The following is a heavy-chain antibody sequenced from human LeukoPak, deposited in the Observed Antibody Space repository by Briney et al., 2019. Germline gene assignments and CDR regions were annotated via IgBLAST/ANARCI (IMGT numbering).Heavy chain of an antibody. D-gene: IGHD6-6*01. V-gene: IGHV3-7*01. CDR2: IKQDGSEK. Sequence: GGSLRLSCAVSGFSFNTYWMTWVRQAPGKGLEWVANIKQDGSEKYYVDSVKGRFTISRDNAKNSLYLQMNYLRAEDTAVYYCARHPNGVLDYWGQGTLVTVSS. J-gene: IGHJ4*02. CDR3: ARHPNGVLDY. CDR1: GFSFNTYW.